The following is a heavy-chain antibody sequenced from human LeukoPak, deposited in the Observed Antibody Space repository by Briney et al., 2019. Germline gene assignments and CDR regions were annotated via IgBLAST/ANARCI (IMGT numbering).Heavy chain of an antibody. Sequence: GGSLRLSCAASGFTFSSYEMNWVRQAPGKGLEWGSYISSSGSTIYYADSVKGRFTISRDNAKNSLYLQMNSLRAEDTAVYYCARDRRGSSWYVPYYYYYYMDVWGKGTTVTVSS. CDR1: GFTFSSYE. CDR3: ARDRRGSSWYVPYYYYYYMDV. CDR2: ISSSGSTI. J-gene: IGHJ6*03. D-gene: IGHD6-13*01. V-gene: IGHV3-48*03.